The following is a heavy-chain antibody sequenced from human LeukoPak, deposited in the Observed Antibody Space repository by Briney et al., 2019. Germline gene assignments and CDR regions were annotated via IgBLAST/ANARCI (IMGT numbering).Heavy chain of an antibody. CDR2: ISYDGSNK. J-gene: IGHJ6*04. CDR1: GFTFSSYE. V-gene: IGHV3-30*18. D-gene: IGHD3-10*02. Sequence: GGSLRLSCAASGFTFSSYEMNWVRQAPGKGLEWVAVISYDGSNKYYADSVKGRFTISRDNSKNTLYLQMNSLRAEDTAVYYCAELGITMIGGVWGKGTTVTISS. CDR3: AELGITMIGGV.